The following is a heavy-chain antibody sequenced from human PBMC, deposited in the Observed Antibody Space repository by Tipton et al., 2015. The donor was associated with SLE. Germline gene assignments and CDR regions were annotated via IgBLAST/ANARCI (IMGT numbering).Heavy chain of an antibody. CDR3: ARRLYYYDSSGFFDL. V-gene: IGHV4-59*01. J-gene: IGHJ2*01. Sequence: TLSLTCTVSGGSISSYYWSWIRQPPGKGLEWIGYSYYSGSTNYNPSLKSRVTISVDTSKNQFSLKLSSVTAADTAVYYCARRLYYYDSSGFFDLWGRGTLVTVSS. CDR1: GGSISSYY. D-gene: IGHD3-22*01. CDR2: SYYSGST.